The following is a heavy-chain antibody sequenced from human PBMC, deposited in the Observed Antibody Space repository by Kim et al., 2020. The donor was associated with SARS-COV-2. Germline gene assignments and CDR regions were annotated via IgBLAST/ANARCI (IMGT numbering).Heavy chain of an antibody. D-gene: IGHD3-22*01. Sequence: GGSLRLSCAASGFTFSSYAMSWVRQAPGKGLEWVSAISGSGGSTYYADSVKGRFTISRDNSKNTLYLQMNSLRAEDTAVYYCAKRRGYYYDSSGYLTPGYWGQGTLVTVSS. CDR1: GFTFSSYA. CDR3: AKRRGYYYDSSGYLTPGY. V-gene: IGHV3-23*01. J-gene: IGHJ4*02. CDR2: ISGSGGST.